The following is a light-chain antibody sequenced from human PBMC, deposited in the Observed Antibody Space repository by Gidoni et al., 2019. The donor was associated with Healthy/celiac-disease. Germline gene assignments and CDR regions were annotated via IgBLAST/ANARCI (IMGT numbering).Light chain of an antibody. Sequence: DIQMTQSPSSLSASVGERVTITCRPSQCIINYLAWFQQKPGKVPKSLMYNASSLQSRVPSKCSGSGSGTDFTLTISSRQHEDFATYDCQQYNSYPPFTFGCXTKVDIK. CDR1: QCIINY. CDR2: NAS. J-gene: IGKJ3*01. CDR3: QQYNSYPPFT. V-gene: IGKV1-16*02.